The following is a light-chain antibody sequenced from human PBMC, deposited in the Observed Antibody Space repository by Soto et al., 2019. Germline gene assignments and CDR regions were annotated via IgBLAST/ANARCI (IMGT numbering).Light chain of an antibody. CDR2: GAS. Sequence: EIVLTQSPGTLSLSPGEGATLSCRASQNIRSGYLGWYQQKPGQSPRLLIYGASTRATGIPARFSGSGYGTEFTLTISSLQSEDFAVYYCQQYNNWPPRYTFGQGTKLEIK. CDR3: QQYNNWPPRYT. V-gene: IGKV3-15*01. J-gene: IGKJ2*01. CDR1: QNIRSGY.